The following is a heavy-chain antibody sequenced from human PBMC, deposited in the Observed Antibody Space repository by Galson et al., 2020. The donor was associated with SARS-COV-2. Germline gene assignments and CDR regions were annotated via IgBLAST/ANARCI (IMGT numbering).Heavy chain of an antibody. CDR3: AGSPSYYYGMDV. Sequence: PGGSLRLSCAASGFTFSSYGMHWVRQAPGKGLEWVAVIWYDGSNKYYADSVKGRFTISRDNSKNTLYLQMNSLRAEDTAVYYCAGSPSYYYGMDVWGQGTTVTVSS. CDR2: IWYDGSNK. J-gene: IGHJ6*02. V-gene: IGHV3-33*01. CDR1: GFTFSSYG.